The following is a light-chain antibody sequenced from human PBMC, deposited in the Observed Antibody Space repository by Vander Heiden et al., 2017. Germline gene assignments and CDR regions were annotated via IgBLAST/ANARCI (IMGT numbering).Light chain of an antibody. J-gene: IGLJ2*01. CDR2: KDS. CDR1: VLAKKY. V-gene: IGLV3-27*01. Sequence: SYELTQLSSVSVSPGQTARITCSGDVLAKKYARWFQQKPGQAPVLVIYKDSERPSGIPGRFSGSSSGTTVTLTISGAQVEDEADYYCYSAADNTVVFGGGTKLTVL. CDR3: YSAADNTVV.